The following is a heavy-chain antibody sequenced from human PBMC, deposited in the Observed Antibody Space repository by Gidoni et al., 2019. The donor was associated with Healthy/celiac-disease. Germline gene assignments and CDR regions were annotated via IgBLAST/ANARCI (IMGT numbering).Heavy chain of an antibody. CDR2: INAGNGNT. CDR3: ARAPHSSGYYRPPWYFDY. CDR1: GYTFTSYA. J-gene: IGHJ4*02. V-gene: IGHV1-3*01. Sequence: QVQLVQSGAEGKKPGATVKVSCKASGYTFTSYAMHWVRQAPGHRLEWMGWINAGNGNTTYSPKFQGRVTITRATSASTAYMELSSLRSEDTAVYYCARAPHSSGYYRPPWYFDYWGQGTLVTVSS. D-gene: IGHD3-22*01.